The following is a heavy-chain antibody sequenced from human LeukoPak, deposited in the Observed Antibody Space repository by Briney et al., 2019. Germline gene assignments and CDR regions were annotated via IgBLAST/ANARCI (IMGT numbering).Heavy chain of an antibody. Sequence: GGSLRLSCAASGFTFNEVWMSWVRQAPGKGLEWVGHVKGKTEGGTTEYAAPVKGRFTVSRDDSTNTVYLQMNSLKTEDTAVYYCTREQTSYFDGSAYYTEGFDYWGQGTLVTVSS. V-gene: IGHV3-15*01. CDR3: TREQTSYFDGSAYYTEGFDY. D-gene: IGHD3-22*01. CDR2: VKGKTEGGTT. CDR1: GFTFNEVW. J-gene: IGHJ4*02.